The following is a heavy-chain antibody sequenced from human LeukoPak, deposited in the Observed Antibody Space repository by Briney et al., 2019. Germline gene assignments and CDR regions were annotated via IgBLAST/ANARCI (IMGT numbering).Heavy chain of an antibody. Sequence: PGGSLRLSCAASGFTFDDYVMNWVRQAPGKGLEWVSGISWNSGTIGYADSVKGRFTISRDNAKNSLYPQMNSLRAEDTAIYYCTRVGYIDEGIDYWGQGTLVTVSS. CDR3: TRVGYIDEGIDY. CDR1: GFTFDDYV. CDR2: ISWNSGTI. D-gene: IGHD5-24*01. J-gene: IGHJ4*02. V-gene: IGHV3-9*01.